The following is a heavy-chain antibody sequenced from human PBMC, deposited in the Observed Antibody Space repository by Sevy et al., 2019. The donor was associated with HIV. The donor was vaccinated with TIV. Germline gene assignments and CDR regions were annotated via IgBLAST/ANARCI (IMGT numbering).Heavy chain of an antibody. CDR2: IYYSGST. J-gene: IGHJ6*02. D-gene: IGHD6-13*01. CDR3: ARVEQQLVFVMDV. V-gene: IGHV4-59*01. Sequence: SETLSLTCTVSGGSISSYYWSWIRQPPGKGLEWIGYIYYSGSTNYNPSLKSRVTISVDTSKNQFSLKLSSVTAADTAVYYCARVEQQLVFVMDVWGQGTTVTVSS. CDR1: GGSISSYY.